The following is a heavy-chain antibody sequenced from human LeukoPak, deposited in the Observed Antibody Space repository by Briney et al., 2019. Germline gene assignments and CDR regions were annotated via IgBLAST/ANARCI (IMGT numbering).Heavy chain of an antibody. CDR1: GFTFSSYW. Sequence: GGSLRLSCAASGFTFSSYWMSWVRQAPGKGLEWVANIKQDGSEKYYVDSVKGRFTISRDNAKNSLYLQMNSLRAEDTAVYYCARGHGAYYDFWSGDTGAFDIWGQGTMVTVSS. D-gene: IGHD3-3*01. V-gene: IGHV3-7*01. CDR2: IKQDGSEK. CDR3: ARGHGAYYDFWSGDTGAFDI. J-gene: IGHJ3*02.